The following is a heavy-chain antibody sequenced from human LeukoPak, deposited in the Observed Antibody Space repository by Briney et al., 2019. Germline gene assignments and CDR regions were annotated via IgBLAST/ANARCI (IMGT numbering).Heavy chain of an antibody. Sequence: GGSLRLSCAASGLTFSSYAMSWVRQAPGKGLEWVSVISGSGGSTYYADSVKGRFTISRDNSKNTLYLQMNSLRAEDTAVYYCAKDRALDTAMDFGYWGQGTLVTVSS. J-gene: IGHJ4*02. CDR1: GLTFSSYA. CDR3: AKDRALDTAMDFGY. CDR2: ISGSGGST. V-gene: IGHV3-23*01. D-gene: IGHD5-18*01.